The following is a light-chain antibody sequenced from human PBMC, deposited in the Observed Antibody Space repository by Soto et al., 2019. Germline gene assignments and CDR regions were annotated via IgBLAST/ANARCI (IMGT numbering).Light chain of an antibody. CDR1: QDISNY. Sequence: DIQMTHSPSSLSASVGDRATITCQASQDISNYLNWYQQKPGKAPKLLIYDASNLETGVPSRFSGSGSGTDFTFTISSLQPEDIATYYCQQYDNLPFNFGPGTKVDI. V-gene: IGKV1-33*01. J-gene: IGKJ3*01. CDR2: DAS. CDR3: QQYDNLPFN.